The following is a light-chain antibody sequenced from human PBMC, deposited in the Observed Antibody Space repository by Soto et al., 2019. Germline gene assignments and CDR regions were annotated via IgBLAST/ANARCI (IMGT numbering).Light chain of an antibody. Sequence: EIVMTQSPATLSVSPGERATLSCRASQSVSTNLAWYQQKPGQSPILLIYGASTRAAGVPATFSGSGSGTEFXLXIXSLXSXXFAVYYCQQYNNWPPWTFGQGTKVEIK. J-gene: IGKJ1*01. CDR3: QQYNNWPPWT. CDR1: QSVSTN. V-gene: IGKV3-15*01. CDR2: GAS.